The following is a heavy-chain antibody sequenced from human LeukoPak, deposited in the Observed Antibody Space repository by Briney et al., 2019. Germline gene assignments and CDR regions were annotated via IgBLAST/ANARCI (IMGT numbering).Heavy chain of an antibody. Sequence: PGGSLRLSCAASGFTFRTSAFIWVRQSPGRGLEWVSTVGTDSDTYYADSVKGRFTISRDNSKNTVYLQMTGLRADDTAVYYCAKKTPGIHPFDSWGQGTLVTVST. CDR3: AKKTPGIHPFDS. D-gene: IGHD6-13*01. J-gene: IGHJ4*02. CDR2: VGTDSDT. V-gene: IGHV3-23*01. CDR1: GFTFRTSA.